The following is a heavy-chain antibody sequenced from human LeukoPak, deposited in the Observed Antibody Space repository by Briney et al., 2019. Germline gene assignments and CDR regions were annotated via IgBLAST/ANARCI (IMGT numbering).Heavy chain of an antibody. CDR3: ATDLHRDGVNWPYFDH. J-gene: IGHJ4*02. Sequence: PSQTLSLTCTVSGGSISSSSYYWGWIRQPPGKGLEWIGSIYYSGSTYYNPSLKSRVTISVDTSKNQFSLKLSSVTAADTAVYYCATDLHRDGVNWPYFDHWGQGTLVTVSP. CDR2: IYYSGST. V-gene: IGHV4-39*07. D-gene: IGHD5-24*01. CDR1: GGSISSSSYY.